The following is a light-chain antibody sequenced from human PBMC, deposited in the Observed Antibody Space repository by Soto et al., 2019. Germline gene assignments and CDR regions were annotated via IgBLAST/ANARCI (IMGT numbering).Light chain of an antibody. CDR3: QHRSNWPIT. Sequence: EIVLTQSPGTLSLSPGERATLSCRASQSVSSNLAWYQQKPGQAPRLLISGASTKATGIPARFSGSGSGTDFTLTISSLEPEDFAVYYCQHRSNWPITFGQGTRLEIK. CDR2: GAS. CDR1: QSVSSN. V-gene: IGKV3-11*01. J-gene: IGKJ5*01.